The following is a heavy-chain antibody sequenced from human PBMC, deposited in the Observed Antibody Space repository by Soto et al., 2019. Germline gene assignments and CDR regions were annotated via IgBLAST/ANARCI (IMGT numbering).Heavy chain of an antibody. CDR1: GFSFTTYG. J-gene: IGHJ4*02. D-gene: IGHD2-21*02. CDR2: IWYDGSKT. V-gene: IGHV3-33*06. Sequence: QVQLVESGGGVVQPGGSLRLSCAASGFSFTTYGLHWVRQAPGKGLEWVAVIWYDGSKTYYADSVKGRFTISRDNSKNXXYLPINSVRVEDTAMYYCVKAPCGGDCYSTPYFDSWGQGTLVTVSS. CDR3: VKAPCGGDCYSTPYFDS.